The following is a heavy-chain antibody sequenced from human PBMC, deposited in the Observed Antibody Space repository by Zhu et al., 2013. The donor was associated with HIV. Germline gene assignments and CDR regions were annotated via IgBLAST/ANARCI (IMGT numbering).Heavy chain of an antibody. CDR2: IYHGGST. CDR1: GGSISGTGFS. V-gene: IGHV4-30-2*01. D-gene: IGHD1-26*01. CDR3: ARVPRRRQLPDY. J-gene: IGHJ4*02. Sequence: VQLQESGSGLVKPSQTLSLTCAVSGGSISGTGFSWTWIRQPPGKGLEWIGYIYHGGSTYYNPSLKSRVTISVDTSKNQFSLKLSSVTAADTAVYYCARVPRRRQLPDYWGQGTLVTVSS.